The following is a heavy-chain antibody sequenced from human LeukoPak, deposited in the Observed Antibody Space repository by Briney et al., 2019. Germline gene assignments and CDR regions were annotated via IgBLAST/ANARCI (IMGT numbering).Heavy chain of an antibody. V-gene: IGHV4-59*01. CDR2: IYYSGST. Sequence: SDTLSLTCTVSGGSISTYFWSWIRQPPGKGLEWSGYIYYSGSTNYNPSLERRVTISLDTSKNQFSLKLSSVPAADTAMYYCARVSRGNSVGGDYWGQGTLVTVS. J-gene: IGHJ4*02. CDR1: GGSISTYF. CDR3: ARVSRGNSVGGDY. D-gene: IGHD4-23*01.